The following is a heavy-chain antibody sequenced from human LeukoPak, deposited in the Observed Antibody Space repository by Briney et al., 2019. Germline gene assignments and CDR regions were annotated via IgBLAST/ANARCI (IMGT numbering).Heavy chain of an antibody. D-gene: IGHD1-26*01. Sequence: PGGSLRLSCAASGFTFSSYGMHWVRQAPGKGLEWVAVISYDGSNKYYADSVKGRFTISRDNAKNSLYLQMNSLRAEDTAVYYCARDRSSGIVGATGDYWGQGTLVTVSS. V-gene: IGHV3-30*03. CDR1: GFTFSSYG. CDR2: ISYDGSNK. CDR3: ARDRSSGIVGATGDY. J-gene: IGHJ4*02.